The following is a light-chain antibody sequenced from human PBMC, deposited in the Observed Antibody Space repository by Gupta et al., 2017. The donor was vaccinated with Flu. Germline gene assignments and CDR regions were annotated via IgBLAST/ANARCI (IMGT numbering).Light chain of an antibody. Sequence: QAVVTQEPSLTVSPGGTVTRTCGSSTGTVTSGHYPYWFQQKPGQAPRTLIYDTSNKHSWTPARFSGSLLGGKAALTVSGAQPEDEADYYCLLYYSGVRVFGVGTKLTVL. CDR3: LLYYSGVRV. J-gene: IGLJ2*01. CDR1: TGTVTSGHY. V-gene: IGLV7-46*01. CDR2: DTS.